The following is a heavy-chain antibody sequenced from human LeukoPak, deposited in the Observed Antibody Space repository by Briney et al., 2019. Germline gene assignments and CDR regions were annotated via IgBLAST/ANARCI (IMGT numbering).Heavy chain of an antibody. V-gene: IGHV3-23*01. D-gene: IGHD3-22*01. Sequence: GGSLRLSCAASGSTFRSYAMSWVRQAPGKGLEWVSAIRGSSSSTYYADSVKGRFSISRDNSKNTLYLQMNSLRAEDTAVYYCAKVRLITMIAYDAFDIWGQGTMVTVSS. J-gene: IGHJ3*02. CDR3: AKVRLITMIAYDAFDI. CDR1: GSTFRSYA. CDR2: IRGSSSST.